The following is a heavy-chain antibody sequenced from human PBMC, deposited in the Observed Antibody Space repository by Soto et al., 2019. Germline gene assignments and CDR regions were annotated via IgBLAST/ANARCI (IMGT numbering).Heavy chain of an antibody. J-gene: IGHJ4*02. D-gene: IGHD3-10*01. CDR3: ARDVVTLVRGVIRRIHY. CDR1: GYTFTSYA. V-gene: IGHV1-3*01. Sequence: QVQLVQSGAEVKKPGASVKVSCKASGYTFTSYAMHWVRQAPGQRLEWMGWINAGNGNTKYSQKFQGRVTITRDTSASTAYMELSSLRSEDTAVYYCARDVVTLVRGVIRRIHYWGQGTLVTVSS. CDR2: INAGNGNT.